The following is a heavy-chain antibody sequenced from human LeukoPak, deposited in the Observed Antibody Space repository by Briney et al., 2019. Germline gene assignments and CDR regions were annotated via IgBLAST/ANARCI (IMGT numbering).Heavy chain of an antibody. CDR3: ARADTALAGAFDI. V-gene: IGHV4-31*03. CDR1: GGSISSGNYY. CDR2: IYYSGST. Sequence: SETLSLTCTVSGGSISSGNYYWSWIRQHPGKGLEWIAHIYYSGSTYYNPSLKSRVTISVDTSKNQFSLKLSSVTAADTAVYYCARADTALAGAFDIWGQGTMVTVSS. J-gene: IGHJ3*02. D-gene: IGHD5-18*01.